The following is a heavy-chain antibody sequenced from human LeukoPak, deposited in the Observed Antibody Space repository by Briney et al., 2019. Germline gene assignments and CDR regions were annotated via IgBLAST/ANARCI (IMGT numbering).Heavy chain of an antibody. Sequence: GGSLRLSCAASGFTFSSCSMNWVRQAPGKGLEWVSYISSSSSTIYYADSVKGRFTISRDNAKNSLYLQMNSLRAEDTAVYYCASRRPHSGYPIYWGQGTLVTVSS. V-gene: IGHV3-48*01. CDR1: GFTFSSCS. D-gene: IGHD5-12*01. CDR3: ASRRPHSGYPIY. J-gene: IGHJ4*02. CDR2: ISSSSSTI.